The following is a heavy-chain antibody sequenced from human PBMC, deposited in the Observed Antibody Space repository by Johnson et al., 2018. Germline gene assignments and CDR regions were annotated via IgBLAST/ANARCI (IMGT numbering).Heavy chain of an antibody. D-gene: IGHD3/OR15-3a*01. CDR1: GFTFDDYA. Sequence: VQLVESGGGLVQPGRSLRLSCAASGFTFDDYAMNWVRQAPGKGLEWVSGISWSSGSVDYADSVKGRFTISRDNAKNSLYLQMNGLRAEDTALYYCGRGLGWYLSVAFDIWGQGTMVTVSS. V-gene: IGHV3-9*01. J-gene: IGHJ3*02. CDR3: GRGLGWYLSVAFDI. CDR2: ISWSSGSV.